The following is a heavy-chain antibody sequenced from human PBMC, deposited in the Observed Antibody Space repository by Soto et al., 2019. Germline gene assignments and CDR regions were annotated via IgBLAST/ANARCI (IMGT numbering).Heavy chain of an antibody. Sequence: SSETLSLTCTVSGGSISSYYWSWIRQPPGKGLEWIGYIYYSGSTNYNPSLKSRVTISVDTSRNQISLKLSSVTAADTAVYYCARALGGYSYSFDYWGQGALVTVSS. CDR2: IYYSGST. V-gene: IGHV4-59*01. CDR1: GGSISSYY. D-gene: IGHD5-18*01. J-gene: IGHJ4*02. CDR3: ARALGGYSYSFDY.